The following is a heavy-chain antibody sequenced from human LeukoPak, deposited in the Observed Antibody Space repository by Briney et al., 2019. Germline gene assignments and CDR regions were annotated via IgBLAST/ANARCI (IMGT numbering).Heavy chain of an antibody. CDR2: LRTDGGRT. V-gene: IGHV3-74*01. J-gene: IGHJ4*02. Sequence: GGSLRLSCAASGFTFSSHWMHWVRQAPGAGLEWVSRLRTDGGRTNYADSVKGRFTISRDNARNTVYLQMNSLRVEDTAVYYCARDHPGSNSLDYWGQGTLVTVSS. CDR3: ARDHPGSNSLDY. CDR1: GFTFSSHW. D-gene: IGHD4-11*01.